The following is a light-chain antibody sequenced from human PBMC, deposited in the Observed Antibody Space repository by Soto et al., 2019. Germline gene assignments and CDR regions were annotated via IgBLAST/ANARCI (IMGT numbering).Light chain of an antibody. J-gene: IGKJ1*01. V-gene: IGKV1-39*01. CDR3: QQYGSSGT. CDR2: GAS. CDR1: QSISSY. Sequence: DIQMTQSPSSLSASVGDRVTIICRASQSISSYLNWYQQKVGKAPKVLIYGASNLQSGVPSRFSGSGSGTDFTLTISRLEPEDFAVYYCQQYGSSGTFGQGTKVDIK.